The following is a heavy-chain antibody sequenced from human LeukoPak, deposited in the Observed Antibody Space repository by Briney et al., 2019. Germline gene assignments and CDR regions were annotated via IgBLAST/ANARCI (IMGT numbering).Heavy chain of an antibody. CDR2: INPSSGGT. CDR1: GYTFTGDY. CDR3: ARKPEGMDV. Sequence: ASVKVSCTASGYTFTGDYIHWVRQAPGQGLEWMGRINPSSGGTNYAQKFQGTVTMTRDTSISTAYMELSRLRSDDTAVYYCARKPEGMDVWGQGTTVTVSS. J-gene: IGHJ6*02. V-gene: IGHV1-2*06. D-gene: IGHD1-14*01.